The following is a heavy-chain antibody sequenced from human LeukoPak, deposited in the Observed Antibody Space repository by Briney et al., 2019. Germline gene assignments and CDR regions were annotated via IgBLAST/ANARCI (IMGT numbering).Heavy chain of an antibody. CDR1: GFTFNNYG. V-gene: IGHV3-30*18. CDR2: ISHDGSVK. CDR3: AKEGTTYSSTWFDS. Sequence: GGSIRLSCAASGFTFNNYGMQWVRQPPGKGLEWVTVISHDGSVKHYADSVKGRFTISRDTSKNTVYLQMNSLRPEDTAVYYCAKEGTTYSSTWFDSWGQGTLVTVSS. D-gene: IGHD6-19*01. J-gene: IGHJ5*01.